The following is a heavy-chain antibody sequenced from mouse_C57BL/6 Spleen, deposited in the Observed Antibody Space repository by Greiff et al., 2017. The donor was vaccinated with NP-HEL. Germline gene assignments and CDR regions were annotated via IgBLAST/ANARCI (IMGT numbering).Heavy chain of an antibody. V-gene: IGHV1-42*01. CDR2: INPSTGGT. J-gene: IGHJ4*01. CDR1: GYSFTGYY. D-gene: IGHD4-1*01. Sequence: VQLQQSGPELVKPGASVKISCKASGYSFTGYYMNWVKQSPEKSLEWIGEINPSTGGTTYNQKFKAKATLTVDKSSSPAYMQLTSLTSEDSAVYSCTRSTGRGYYDMDYWGQGTSVTVSS. CDR3: TRSTGRGYYDMDY.